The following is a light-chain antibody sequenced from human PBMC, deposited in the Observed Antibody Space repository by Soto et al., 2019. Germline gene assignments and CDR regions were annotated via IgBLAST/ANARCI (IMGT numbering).Light chain of an antibody. CDR2: AAS. CDR3: QHYSNWPPWT. V-gene: IGKV3-15*01. CDR1: QSVSSN. Sequence: EIVMTQSPATLSVSPGERATLSCRASQSVSSNLAWYQQKPGQAPRLLIYAASTRATGIPARFSGSGSGTEFTLTISSLQSEDFAVYYCQHYSNWPPWTFGQGTKVEI. J-gene: IGKJ1*01.